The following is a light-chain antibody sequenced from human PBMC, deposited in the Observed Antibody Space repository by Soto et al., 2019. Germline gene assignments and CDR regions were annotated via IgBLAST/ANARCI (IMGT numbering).Light chain of an antibody. CDR3: QQYNNWPRAT. CDR2: RTS. CDR1: QSISSN. J-gene: IGKJ4*01. Sequence: EIVKTHSPATLSVTPGERATLSCRASQSISSNLAWYQQKTGQAPGLLMFRTSSRATGFAGRFSGSGSGTEFNLTISSLQSEDFGVYYCQQYNNWPRATFGGGTRVEMK. V-gene: IGKV3-15*01.